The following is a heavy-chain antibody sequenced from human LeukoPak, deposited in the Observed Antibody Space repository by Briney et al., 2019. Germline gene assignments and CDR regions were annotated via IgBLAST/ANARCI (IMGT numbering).Heavy chain of an antibody. J-gene: IGHJ4*02. CDR1: GFTFSCYA. CDR2: ISGSGGST. Sequence: GGSLRLSCAASGFTFSCYAMSWVRQAPGKGLEWVSAISGSGGSTYYADSVKGRFTISRDNSKNTLYLQMNSLRAEDTAVYYCANSIAAAGPFDYWGQGTLVTVSS. V-gene: IGHV3-23*01. CDR3: ANSIAAAGPFDY. D-gene: IGHD6-13*01.